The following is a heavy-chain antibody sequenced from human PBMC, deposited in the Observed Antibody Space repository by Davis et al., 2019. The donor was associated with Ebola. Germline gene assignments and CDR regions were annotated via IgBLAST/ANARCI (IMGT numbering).Heavy chain of an antibody. CDR2: ITSTSSYI. CDR3: VRISEEWLVPFDY. J-gene: IGHJ4*02. Sequence: PGGSLRLSCAASGFTFNTYAMNWVRQAPGKGLEWVSSITSTSSYINYADSVKGRFTISRDNAKNSLYLQMNSLRVEDTAVYYCVRISEEWLVPFDYWGQGTLLTVSS. V-gene: IGHV3-21*01. CDR1: GFTFNTYA. D-gene: IGHD6-19*01.